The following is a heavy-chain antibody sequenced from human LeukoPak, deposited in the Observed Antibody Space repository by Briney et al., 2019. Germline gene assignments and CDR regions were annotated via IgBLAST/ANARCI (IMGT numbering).Heavy chain of an antibody. D-gene: IGHD6-19*01. V-gene: IGHV4-4*07. CDR3: ASHSSDSPYYYYMDV. CDR1: GASITSYY. J-gene: IGHJ6*03. CDR2: FYTSGST. Sequence: SETLSLTCTVSGASITSYYWSWIRQPAGKGLEWIGRFYTSGSTNYNPSLKSRVTMSVDTSKNQFSLKLSSVTAADTAVYYCASHSSDSPYYYYMDVWGKGTTVTVSS.